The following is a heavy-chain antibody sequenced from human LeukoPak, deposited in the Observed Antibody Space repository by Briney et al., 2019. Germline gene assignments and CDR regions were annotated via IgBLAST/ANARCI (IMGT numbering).Heavy chain of an antibody. J-gene: IGHJ4*02. D-gene: IGHD3-3*01. CDR1: GGSISSGSYS. CDR2: IYTSGST. Sequence: KTSETLSLTCTVSGGSISSGSYSWSWIRQPAGKGLERIGRIYTSGSTNYNPSLKSRVTISVDTSKNQFSLKLSSVTAADTAVYYCARVYDTIFGVVIIPHYFDYWGQGTLVTVSS. V-gene: IGHV4-61*02. CDR3: ARVYDTIFGVVIIPHYFDY.